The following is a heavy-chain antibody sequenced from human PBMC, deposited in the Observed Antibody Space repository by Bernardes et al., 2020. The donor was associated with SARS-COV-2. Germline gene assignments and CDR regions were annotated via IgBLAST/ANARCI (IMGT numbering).Heavy chain of an antibody. CDR2: ISSSSSYI. CDR3: ARVYARYCSSTSCYIQGGYYYYMDV. Sequence: GGSLRLSCAASGFTFSSYSMNWVRQAPGKGLEWVSSISSSSSYIYYADSVKGRFTISRDNAKNSLYLQMNSLRAEDTAVYYCARVYARYCSSTSCYIQGGYYYYMDVWGKGTTVTVSS. CDR1: GFTFSSYS. J-gene: IGHJ6*03. D-gene: IGHD2-2*01. V-gene: IGHV3-21*01.